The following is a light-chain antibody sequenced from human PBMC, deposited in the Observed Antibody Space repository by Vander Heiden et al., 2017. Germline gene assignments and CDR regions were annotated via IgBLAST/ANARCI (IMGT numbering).Light chain of an antibody. Sequence: DIQLPQSPSTLYASVGDRVTITCRASQSISSWFAWYQQKPGKAPKLLIYKASSLESGVPSRFSGSGSGTEFTLTISSLQPDDFATYYCQQYNSYSWTFGQGTKVEIK. CDR3: QQYNSYSWT. CDR2: KAS. CDR1: QSISSW. J-gene: IGKJ1*01. V-gene: IGKV1-5*03.